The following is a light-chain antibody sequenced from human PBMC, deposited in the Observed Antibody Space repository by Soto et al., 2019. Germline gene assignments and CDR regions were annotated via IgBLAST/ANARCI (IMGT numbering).Light chain of an antibody. CDR3: QQYSSSPIT. CDR2: DAS. V-gene: IGKV3-20*01. Sequence: EIVLTQSPGTLSLSPGERVTLSCRASQTIRINYVAWYQQKIGQAPRLLIYDASTRATGIPDRFSGSGSGTDFTLSISRLEPEDFAVYYCQQYSSSPITFGQGTRLEIK. CDR1: QTIRINY. J-gene: IGKJ5*01.